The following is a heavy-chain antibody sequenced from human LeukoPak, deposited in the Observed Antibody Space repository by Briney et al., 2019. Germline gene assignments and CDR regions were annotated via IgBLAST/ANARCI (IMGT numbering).Heavy chain of an antibody. D-gene: IGHD6-19*01. CDR2: IWYDGSNK. CDR3: AKSYSSGWYGPDY. J-gene: IGHJ4*02. CDR1: GFTLSSYG. V-gene: IGHV3-33*06. Sequence: GGSLRLSCAASGFTLSSYGMHWVRQAPGKGLEWVAVIWYDGSNKYYADSVKGRFTISRDNSKNTLYLQMNSLRAEDTAVYYCAKSYSSGWYGPDYWGQGTLVTVSS.